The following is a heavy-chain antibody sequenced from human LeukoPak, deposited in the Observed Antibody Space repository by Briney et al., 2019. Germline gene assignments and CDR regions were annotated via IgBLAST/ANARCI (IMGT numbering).Heavy chain of an antibody. Sequence: SETLSLTCTVSGGSISIGGYYWSWIRQHPGKGLEWIGYIYYSGSTYYNPSLKSRVTISVDTSKNQFSLKLSSVTAADTAVYYCARLSYYYDSSGSPPGWFDPWGQGTLVTVSS. CDR1: GGSISIGGYY. V-gene: IGHV4-31*03. CDR3: ARLSYYYDSSGSPPGWFDP. CDR2: IYYSGST. J-gene: IGHJ5*02. D-gene: IGHD3-22*01.